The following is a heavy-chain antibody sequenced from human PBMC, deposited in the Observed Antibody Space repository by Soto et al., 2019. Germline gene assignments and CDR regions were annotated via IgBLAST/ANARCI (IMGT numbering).Heavy chain of an antibody. J-gene: IGHJ4*02. CDR1: GGSISSYY. V-gene: IGHV4-59*01. D-gene: IGHD6-6*01. CDR3: AREYSSSSGLDY. Sequence: SETLSLTCTVSGGSISSYYLSWIRQPPGKGLEWIGYIYYSGSTNYNPSLKSRVTISVDTSKNQFSLKLSSVTAADTAVYYCAREYSSSSGLDYWGQGTLVTVSS. CDR2: IYYSGST.